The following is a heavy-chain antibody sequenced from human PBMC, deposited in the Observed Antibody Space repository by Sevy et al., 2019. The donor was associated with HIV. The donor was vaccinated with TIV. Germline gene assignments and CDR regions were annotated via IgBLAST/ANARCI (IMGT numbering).Heavy chain of an antibody. J-gene: IGHJ4*02. CDR1: GFTFSSYA. CDR2: ISYDGSNK. D-gene: IGHD6-6*01. V-gene: IGHV3-30-3*01. CDR3: ARGPDSSSSDY. Sequence: GGSLRLSCAASGFTFSSYAMHWVRQAPGKGLEWVAVISYDGSNKYYADSVKGRFTISRDNSKNKLYLQMNSLRAEDTAVYYCARGPDSSSSDYWGQGTLVTVSS.